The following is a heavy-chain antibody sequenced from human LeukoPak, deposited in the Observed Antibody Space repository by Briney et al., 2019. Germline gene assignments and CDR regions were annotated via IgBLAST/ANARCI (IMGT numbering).Heavy chain of an antibody. CDR3: AHSYYDSSPFDF. V-gene: IGHV2-5*02. CDR1: GFSLSTTGVG. D-gene: IGHD3-22*01. Sequence: SGPTLVNPTQTVTLTCTFSGFSLSTTGVGVGWIRQPPGKALEWLALIYWDGDKRYSPSLHKRLAITKDTSKNQVVLTMTNMDPVDTATYYCAHSYYDSSPFDFWGQGTLVTVSS. CDR2: IYWDGDK. J-gene: IGHJ4*02.